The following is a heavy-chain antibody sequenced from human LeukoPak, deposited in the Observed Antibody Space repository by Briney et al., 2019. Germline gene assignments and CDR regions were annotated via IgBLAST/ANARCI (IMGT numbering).Heavy chain of an antibody. Sequence: PGGSLRLSCAASGFAFTNAYMSWVRQAPGKGLEWVSAISGSGGSTYYADSVKGRFTISRDNSKNTPYLQMNSLRAEDTAVYYCAKIANKRYSSGFDYWGRGTLVTVSS. CDR2: ISGSGGST. V-gene: IGHV3-23*01. CDR3: AKIANKRYSSGFDY. J-gene: IGHJ4*02. CDR1: GFAFTNAY. D-gene: IGHD6-19*01.